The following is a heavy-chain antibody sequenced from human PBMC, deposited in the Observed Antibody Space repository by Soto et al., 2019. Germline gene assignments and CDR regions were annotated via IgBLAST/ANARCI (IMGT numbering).Heavy chain of an antibody. J-gene: IGHJ5*02. CDR1: GGSISSGGYY. CDR3: TSSPDSLLLHWFDP. Sequence: QVQLQESGPGLVKPSQTLSLTCTVSGGSISSGGYYWSWIRQHPGKGLEWIGYIYYSGSTYYNPSLKSRVTISVDTSKNQFSLKLSSVTAADTAVYYCTSSPDSLLLHWFDPWGQGTLVTVSS. D-gene: IGHD3-22*01. CDR2: IYYSGST. V-gene: IGHV4-31*03.